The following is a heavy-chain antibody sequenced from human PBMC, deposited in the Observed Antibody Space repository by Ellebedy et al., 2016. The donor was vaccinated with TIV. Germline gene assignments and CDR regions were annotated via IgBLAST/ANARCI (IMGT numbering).Heavy chain of an antibody. V-gene: IGHV3-21*01. D-gene: IGHD2/OR15-2a*01. J-gene: IGHJ4*02. CDR2: ISSSGTYI. CDR3: ARDYFVTY. CDR1: GFTFSNYS. Sequence: PGGSLRLSCAASGFTFSNYSMNWVRQAPGKGLEWVSSISSSGTYIYYADSVKGRFTISRDNAKNSLYLQMNSLRVEDTAVYYCARDYFVTYWGQGTLVTVSS.